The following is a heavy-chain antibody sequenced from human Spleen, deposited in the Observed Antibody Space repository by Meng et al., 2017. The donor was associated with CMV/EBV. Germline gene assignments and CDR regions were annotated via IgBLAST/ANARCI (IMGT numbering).Heavy chain of an antibody. V-gene: IGHV4-34*01. Sequence: GSFNGYYWSWIRQPPGKGLEWIGEINHSGSTNQNLSLKSRVTISVDTSKNQFSLKLSSVTAADTAVYYCASRRGELRFLEWLFTVDYWGQGTLVTVSS. CDR3: ASRRGELRFLEWLFTVDY. CDR2: INHSGST. J-gene: IGHJ4*02. CDR1: GSFNGYY. D-gene: IGHD3-3*01.